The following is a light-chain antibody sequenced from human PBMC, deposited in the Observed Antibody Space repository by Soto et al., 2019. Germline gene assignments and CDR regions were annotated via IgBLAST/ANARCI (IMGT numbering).Light chain of an antibody. V-gene: IGKV1-9*01. Sequence: DIQLTQSPSFLSASVGDRVTITCRASQGINSYLAWYQQKPGKAPKLLIYAASTLQSGVPSRFSGSGSGTEFTLTISSLQPEYFATYYCQQLNSYTLTFGGGTKVEIK. J-gene: IGKJ4*01. CDR2: AAS. CDR1: QGINSY. CDR3: QQLNSYTLT.